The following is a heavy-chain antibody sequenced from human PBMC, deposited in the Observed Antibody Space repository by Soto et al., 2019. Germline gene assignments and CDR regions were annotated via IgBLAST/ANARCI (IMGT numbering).Heavy chain of an antibody. Sequence: ASVKVSCKASGYTFTSYGISWLRQAPGQGLEWMGWISAYNGNTNYAQKLQGRVTMTTDKSTSTAYMELSSLRSEDTAVYYCAMEYCSSTSCYRDYWGQGTLVTVSS. J-gene: IGHJ4*02. CDR3: AMEYCSSTSCYRDY. V-gene: IGHV1-18*01. D-gene: IGHD2-2*02. CDR1: GYTFTSYG. CDR2: ISAYNGNT.